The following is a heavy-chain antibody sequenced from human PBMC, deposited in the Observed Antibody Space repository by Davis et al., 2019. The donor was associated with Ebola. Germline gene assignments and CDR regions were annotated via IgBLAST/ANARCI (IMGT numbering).Heavy chain of an antibody. CDR2: INPSGGST. Sequence: SVTVSRLPSLYPFTSHYMHSLRQPPGQRLEWLGRINPSGGSTSYAQKFQGRVTMTRDTSTSTVYMELSSLRSEDTAVDYCARGIAARVVADIWGQGTMVTVSS. V-gene: IGHV1-46*01. D-gene: IGHD6-6*01. J-gene: IGHJ3*02. CDR3: ARGIAARVVADI. CDR1: LYPFTSHY.